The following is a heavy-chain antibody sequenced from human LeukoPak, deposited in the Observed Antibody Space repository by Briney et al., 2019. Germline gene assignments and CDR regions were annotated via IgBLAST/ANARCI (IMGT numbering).Heavy chain of an antibody. D-gene: IGHD5-24*01. CDR2: ISGSGGST. Sequence: GGSLRLSCAASGFTFSSYAMSWVRQAPGKGLEWVSAISGSGGSTYYADSAKGRFTISRDNSKNTLYLQMNSLRAEDTAVYYCAKDRPLEMATITVDHWGQGTLVTVSS. V-gene: IGHV3-23*01. CDR1: GFTFSSYA. CDR3: AKDRPLEMATITVDH. J-gene: IGHJ4*02.